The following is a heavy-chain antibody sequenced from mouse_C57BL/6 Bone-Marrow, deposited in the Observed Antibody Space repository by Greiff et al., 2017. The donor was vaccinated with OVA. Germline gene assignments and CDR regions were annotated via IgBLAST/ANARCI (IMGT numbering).Heavy chain of an antibody. CDR3: ASGGYDYEDAMDY. CDR1: GFTFSDYY. V-gene: IGHV5-12*01. Sequence: EVKLQESGGGLVQPGGSLKLSCAASGFTFSDYYMYWVRQTPEKRLEWVAYISNGGGSTYYPDTVKGRFTISRDNAKNTLYLQMSRLKSEDTAMYYCASGGYDYEDAMDYWGQGTSVTVSS. CDR2: ISNGGGST. D-gene: IGHD2-4*01. J-gene: IGHJ4*01.